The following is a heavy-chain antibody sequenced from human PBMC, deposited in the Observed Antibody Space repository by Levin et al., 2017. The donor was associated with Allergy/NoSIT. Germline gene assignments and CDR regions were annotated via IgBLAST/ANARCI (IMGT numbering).Heavy chain of an antibody. CDR1: GFTFSSYS. D-gene: IGHD2-21*01. CDR2: ISSSSSYI. J-gene: IGHJ6*02. V-gene: IGHV3-21*01. Sequence: LSLTCAASGFTFSSYSMNWVRQAPGKGLEWVSSISSSSSYIYYADSVKGRFTISRDNAKNSLYLQMNSLRAEDTAVYYCARDAYIRGAGYGMDVWGQGTTVTVSS. CDR3: ARDAYIRGAGYGMDV.